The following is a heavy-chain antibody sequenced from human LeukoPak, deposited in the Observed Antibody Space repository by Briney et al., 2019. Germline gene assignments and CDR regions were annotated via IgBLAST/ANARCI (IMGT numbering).Heavy chain of an antibody. J-gene: IGHJ3*02. CDR1: GFTFSSNG. D-gene: IGHD1-14*01. Sequence: GGSLRLSCVASGFTFSSNGMHWVRQAPGKGLEWVTFIQYDGSKKYYADSVKGRFTISRDNSKNTLYLQMNSLRAEDTAVYYCAKEGGRHNWNHGHAAFDIWGQGTMVTVSS. V-gene: IGHV3-30*02. CDR3: AKEGGRHNWNHGHAAFDI. CDR2: IQYDGSKK.